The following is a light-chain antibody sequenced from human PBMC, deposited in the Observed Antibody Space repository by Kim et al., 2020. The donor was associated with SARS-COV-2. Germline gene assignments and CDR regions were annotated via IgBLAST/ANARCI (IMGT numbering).Light chain of an antibody. Sequence: SSELTQDPAVSVALGQTVRITCQGDSLRSYYGSWLQQKPGQAPVLVIFGENKRPSGIPDRFSGSTSGNTAFLAITGAQAEDEADYYCTSRDDSGDPSWVFGGGTQLTVL. J-gene: IGLJ3*02. V-gene: IGLV3-19*01. CDR2: GEN. CDR1: SLRSYY. CDR3: TSRDDSGDPSWV.